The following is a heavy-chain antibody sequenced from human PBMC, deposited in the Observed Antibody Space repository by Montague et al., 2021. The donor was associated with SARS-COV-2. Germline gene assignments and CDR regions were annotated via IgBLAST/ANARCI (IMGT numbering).Heavy chain of an antibody. V-gene: IGHV4-34*01. CDR3: ARGGTRDIVLVPSALDY. Sequence: SETLSLTCAVYDGSFSDYSWTWIRQPPGKGLEWIGEINHRGSTNYNPSLKSRVTISVDTSKNQFSLKMTSVTAADTAVYYCARGGTRDIVLVPSALDYWGRGIPVTVSS. D-gene: IGHD2-2*01. CDR2: INHRGST. CDR1: DGSFSDYS. J-gene: IGHJ4*02.